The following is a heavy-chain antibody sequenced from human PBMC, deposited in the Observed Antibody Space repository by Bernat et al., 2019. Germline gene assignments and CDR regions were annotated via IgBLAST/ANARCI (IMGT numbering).Heavy chain of an antibody. D-gene: IGHD6-19*01. CDR2: ICSSGSTI. J-gene: IGHJ4*02. CDR1: GFIFSSYE. CDR3: ARAYVDAYSSGWYDPFDY. V-gene: IGHV3-48*03. Sequence: EVQLVESGGGLVQPGGSLRLSCAASGFIFSSYEMNWVRQAPGKGLEWVSLICSSGSTIYYADSVKGRFTISRDNTKNTLYLQMNSLRAEDTAVYYCARAYVDAYSSGWYDPFDYWGQGTLVTVSS.